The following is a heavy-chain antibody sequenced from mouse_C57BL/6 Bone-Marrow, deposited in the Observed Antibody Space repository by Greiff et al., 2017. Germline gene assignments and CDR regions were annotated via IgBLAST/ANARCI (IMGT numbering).Heavy chain of an antibody. V-gene: IGHV5-6*02. CDR1: GFTFSSYG. CDR3: AIHPLLDWVYWYFDV. J-gene: IGHJ1*03. CDR2: ISSGGSYT. Sequence: EVMLVESGGDLVKPGGSLKLSCAASGFTFSSYGMSWVRQTPDKRLEWVATISSGGSYTYYPDSVKGRFTISRDNAKNTLYLQMSSLKSEDTAMYYCAIHPLLDWVYWYFDVWCTGTTVTVSS. D-gene: IGHD4-1*01.